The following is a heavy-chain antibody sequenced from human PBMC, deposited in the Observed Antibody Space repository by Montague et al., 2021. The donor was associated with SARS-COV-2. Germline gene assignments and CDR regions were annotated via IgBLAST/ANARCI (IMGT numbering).Heavy chain of an antibody. Sequence: SETLSLTCLVSGGTISTDNLYWYWAWIRQPPGKGLEWIGSIFHNGDSYYNPSLNTRVTISIDTSRNHFSLSLTSVTAPDTAVYYCARRGYSYYYYGMDVWGQGTTVTVSS. CDR3: ARRGYSYYYYGMDV. D-gene: IGHD5-24*01. CDR2: IFHNGDS. CDR1: GGTISTDNLYWY. V-gene: IGHV4-39*01. J-gene: IGHJ6*02.